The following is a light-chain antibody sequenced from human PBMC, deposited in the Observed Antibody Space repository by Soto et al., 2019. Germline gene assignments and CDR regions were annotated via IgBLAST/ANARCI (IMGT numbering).Light chain of an antibody. V-gene: IGKV3-11*01. CDR2: DAY. J-gene: IGKJ5*01. CDR3: QQRYDRTLT. Sequence: TQSPFRMSLSTGGRATLFCRASQSFRGLLAWYQQKPGQAPSLLSYDAYNRATCSPPRFSGSRSGTVFTLTISSLEPEDSAGYQWQQRYDRTLTFGEGTRLEIK. CDR1: QSFRGL.